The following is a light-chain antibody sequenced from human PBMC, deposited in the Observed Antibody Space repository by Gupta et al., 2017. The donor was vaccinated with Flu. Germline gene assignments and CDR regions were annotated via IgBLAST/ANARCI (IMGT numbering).Light chain of an antibody. CDR3: QQYADYPWT. CDR2: RAS. CDR1: QSFNSW. Sequence: PSILSASVGDRVTITCRASQSFNSWLAWYQQKPGKAPRLVIYRASTVERGVPSRFRGSESGTEFNLTISGLEPDDFAIYYCQQYADYPWTFGQGTKVEI. V-gene: IGKV1-5*03. J-gene: IGKJ1*01.